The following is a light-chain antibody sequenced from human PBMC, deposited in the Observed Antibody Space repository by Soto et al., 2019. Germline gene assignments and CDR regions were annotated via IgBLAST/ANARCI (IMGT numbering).Light chain of an antibody. CDR1: QDISSR. J-gene: IGKJ2*01. Sequence: DIQMTQSPSSVSASVGDRVTITCRASQDISSRIAWYQQKPGKAPNLLIYYTSTLQSGVPSRFGGSGYGTDFSLTISSLQPEDFATYFCQQGNSLPYTFGQGTKLEIK. V-gene: IGKV1-12*01. CDR3: QQGNSLPYT. CDR2: YTS.